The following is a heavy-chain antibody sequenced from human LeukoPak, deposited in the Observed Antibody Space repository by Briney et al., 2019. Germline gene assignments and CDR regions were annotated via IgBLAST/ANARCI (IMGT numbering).Heavy chain of an antibody. D-gene: IGHD6-13*01. V-gene: IGHV3-7*01. J-gene: IGHJ4*02. Sequence: GGSLRLSCAASRFTFNDFWMSWVRQAPGEGLEWVANIRQDGGAKNYVDSVKGRFTISRDNAKRSLYLQMNSLRAEDTAVYYCAPPPIAATGNWGQGTLVTVSS. CDR2: IRQDGGAK. CDR3: APPPIAATGN. CDR1: RFTFNDFW.